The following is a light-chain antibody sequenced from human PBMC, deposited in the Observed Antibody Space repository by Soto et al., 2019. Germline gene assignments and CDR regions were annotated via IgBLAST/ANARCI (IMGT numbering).Light chain of an antibody. CDR2: EIN. CDR1: SSDVGAYDY. J-gene: IGLJ1*01. Sequence: QSALTQPPSASGSPGQSVTISCTGTSSDVGAYDYVSWYQQHPGKAPKLMIYEINKRPSGVPDRFSGSKSGNTASLTVSGLQAEDEADYYCCSYTTSSSYVFGTGTKV. V-gene: IGLV2-8*01. CDR3: CSYTTSSSYV.